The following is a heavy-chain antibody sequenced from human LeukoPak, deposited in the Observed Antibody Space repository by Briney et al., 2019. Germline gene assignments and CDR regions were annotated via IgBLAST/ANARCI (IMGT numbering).Heavy chain of an antibody. CDR1: GGSISSGSYY. Sequence: SETLSLTCTVSGGSISSGSYYWSWIRQPAGKGLEWIGRIYTSGSTNYNPSLKSRVTISVDTSKNQFSLKLSSVTAADTAVYYCARDSSSWYGGSYSDYWGQGTLVTVSS. CDR2: IYTSGST. D-gene: IGHD6-13*01. J-gene: IGHJ4*02. V-gene: IGHV4-61*02. CDR3: ARDSSSWYGGSYSDY.